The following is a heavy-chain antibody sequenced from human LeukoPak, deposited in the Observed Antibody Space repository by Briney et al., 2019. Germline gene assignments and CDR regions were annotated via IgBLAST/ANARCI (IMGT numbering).Heavy chain of an antibody. CDR3: ASFDSANYDYVWGSYHPDAFDI. CDR2: IYCSGST. Sequence: PSETLSLTCTVSGGSISSSSYYWGWIRQPPGKGLEWIGSIYCSGSTYYNPSLESRVTISVDTSKNQFSLKLSSVTAADTAVYYCASFDSANYDYVWGSYHPDAFDIWGQGTMVTVSS. V-gene: IGHV4-39*01. CDR1: GGSISSSSYY. D-gene: IGHD3-16*02. J-gene: IGHJ3*02.